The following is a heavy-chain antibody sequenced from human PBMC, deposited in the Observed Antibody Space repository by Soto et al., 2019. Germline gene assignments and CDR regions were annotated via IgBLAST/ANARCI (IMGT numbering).Heavy chain of an antibody. J-gene: IGHJ4*02. V-gene: IGHV4-39*07. CDR2: IFYTGST. Sequence: ASETLSLTCTVSGAPISTTTYYWGWIRQPPGKGLEWIGNIFYTGSTSYNPSLQSRATISIDTSKNQFSLNVSSVTAADTAVYICARVLITSGPLQYSFDYWGPGSLVTVSS. D-gene: IGHD3-16*01. CDR3: ARVLITSGPLQYSFDY. CDR1: GAPISTTTYY.